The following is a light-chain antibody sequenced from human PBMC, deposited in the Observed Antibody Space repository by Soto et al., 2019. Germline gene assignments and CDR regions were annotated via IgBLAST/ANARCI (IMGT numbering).Light chain of an antibody. V-gene: IGKV1-6*01. J-gene: IGKJ3*01. CDR1: QDIRND. CDR2: AAS. Sequence: AIQMTQSPSSLSASVGDRVNITCRASQDIRNDLGWYQQKPGKAPNLLIFAASRLQVGVPSRFSGSGSGTDFTLTISSQQAEDSGTYFCLQNYNDPHTFGPGNKVDI. CDR3: LQNYNDPHT.